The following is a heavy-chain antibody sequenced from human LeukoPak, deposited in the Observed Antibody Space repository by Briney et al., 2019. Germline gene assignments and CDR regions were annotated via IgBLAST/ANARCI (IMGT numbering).Heavy chain of an antibody. Sequence: GRSLRLSCAASGFTFSSYGIHWVRQAPGKGLEWVAVIWYDGSNKYYADSVKGRFTISRDNSKNTLYLQMNSLRAEDTAVYYCAASLGYCSGGSCYVYSFDYWGQGTLVTVSS. CDR1: GFTFSSYG. V-gene: IGHV3-33*01. CDR3: AASLGYCSGGSCYVYSFDY. CDR2: IWYDGSNK. D-gene: IGHD2-15*01. J-gene: IGHJ4*02.